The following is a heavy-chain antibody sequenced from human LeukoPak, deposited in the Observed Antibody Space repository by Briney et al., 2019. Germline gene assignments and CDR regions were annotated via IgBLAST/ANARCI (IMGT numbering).Heavy chain of an antibody. CDR3: ARDKAHSYGRYFDP. CDR1: SGSISTYY. D-gene: IGHD5-18*01. V-gene: IGHV4-59*01. Sequence: SETLSLTCTVSSGSISTYYWNWIRRTPGKGLEWIGHISYGNTDYNPSLKSRVTISVDTSKNQFSLKLTSVTAADTAVYYCARDKAHSYGRYFDPWGQGALVTVSS. J-gene: IGHJ5*02. CDR2: ISYGNT.